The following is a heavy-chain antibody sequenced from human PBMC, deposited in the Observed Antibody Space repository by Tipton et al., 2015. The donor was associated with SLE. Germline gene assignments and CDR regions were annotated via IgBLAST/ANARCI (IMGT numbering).Heavy chain of an antibody. J-gene: IGHJ4*02. D-gene: IGHD6-19*01. V-gene: IGHV4-34*01. Sequence: TLSLTCSVYGESFTGSYYNWIRQPPGKGLEWVGEINPGGRTNYNPSPSLKSRVTMSVDTTKNQFSLKLNSVTAADTAVCYCAAYSSGRDGEDYWGQGALVTVSS. CDR1: GESFTGSY. CDR3: AAYSSGRDGEDY. CDR2: INPGGRT.